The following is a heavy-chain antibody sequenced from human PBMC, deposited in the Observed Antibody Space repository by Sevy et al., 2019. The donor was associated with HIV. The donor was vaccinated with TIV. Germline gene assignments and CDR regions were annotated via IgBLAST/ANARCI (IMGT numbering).Heavy chain of an antibody. CDR3: AKGVSSAVVVTALDS. CDR1: GFTFSLYG. D-gene: IGHD2-21*02. CDR2: ISSDGTNK. V-gene: IGHV3-30*18. J-gene: IGHJ4*02. Sequence: GGSLRLSCAASGFTFSLYGMNWVRQAPGKGLEWVAVISSDGTNKYYADSVKGRFTISRDNSKNTLYPQMNSRRPEDTAVYYCAKGVSSAVVVTALDSWGLGTLVTVSS.